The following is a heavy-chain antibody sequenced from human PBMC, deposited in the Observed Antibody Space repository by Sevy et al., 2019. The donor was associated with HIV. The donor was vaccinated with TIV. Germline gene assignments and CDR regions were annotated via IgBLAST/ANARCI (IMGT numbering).Heavy chain of an antibody. CDR3: ARDDSALYSYGLDL. CDR1: GGSISSSNW. Sequence: SETLSLTCVVSGGSISSSNWWSWVRQPPGKGLESIGEIYHSGSTNCNPSLESRVSISIDKSKNHFSLKVNSVTAADTAVYYCARDDSALYSYGLDLWGQGTTVTVSS. J-gene: IGHJ6*02. V-gene: IGHV4-4*02. D-gene: IGHD2-21*01. CDR2: IYHSGST.